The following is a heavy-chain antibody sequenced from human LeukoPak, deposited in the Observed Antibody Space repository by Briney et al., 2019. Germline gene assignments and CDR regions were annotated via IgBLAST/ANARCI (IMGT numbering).Heavy chain of an antibody. D-gene: IGHD5-12*01. CDR2: INPNSGGT. J-gene: IGHJ4*02. CDR3: ARAPGGALSGYSAL. CDR1: GYTFTGYY. V-gene: IGHV1-2*02. Sequence: ASVKVSCKASGYTFTGYYMHWVRQAPGQGLEWMGWINPNSGGTNHAQKFQGRVTMTRDTSISTAYMELSRLRSDDTAVYYCARAPGGALSGYSALWGQGTLVTVSS.